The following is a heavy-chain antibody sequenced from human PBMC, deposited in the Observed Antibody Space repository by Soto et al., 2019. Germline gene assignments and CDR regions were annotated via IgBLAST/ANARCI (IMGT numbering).Heavy chain of an antibody. Sequence: QLQLQEFGSGVVKPSQTLSLSCAVSGDSISSGVYSWAWIRQPPGKGLEWVGDIYWRGNSDSTPSLRSRLVISVDRSTYQFSLRLRALTAADTAMYYCARAHSAGSWFDPWGPGTLVTVSS. J-gene: IGHJ5*02. V-gene: IGHV4-30-2*01. CDR2: IYWRGNS. CDR3: ARAHSAGSWFDP. CDR1: GDSISSGVYS. D-gene: IGHD2-21*01.